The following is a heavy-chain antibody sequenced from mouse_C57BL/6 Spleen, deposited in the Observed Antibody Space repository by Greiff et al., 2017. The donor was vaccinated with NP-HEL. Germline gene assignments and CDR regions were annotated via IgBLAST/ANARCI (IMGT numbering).Heavy chain of an antibody. V-gene: IGHV1-69*01. CDR2: IDTSDSYT. Sequence: VQLQQSGAELVMPGASVKLSCKASGYTFTSYWMHWVKQRPGQGLEWIGEIDTSDSYTNYNQKFKGKSTLTVDKSSSTAYMQLSSLTSEDSAVYYCARGGITTAMDYWGQGTSVTVSS. D-gene: IGHD1-1*01. CDR1: GYTFTSYW. J-gene: IGHJ4*01. CDR3: ARGGITTAMDY.